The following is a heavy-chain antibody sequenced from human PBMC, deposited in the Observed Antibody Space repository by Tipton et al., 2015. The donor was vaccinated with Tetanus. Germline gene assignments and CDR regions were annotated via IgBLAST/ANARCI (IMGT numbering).Heavy chain of an antibody. Sequence: TLSLTCTVSGGSISSYYWSWIRQPPGKGLEWIGYIYYSGTTNYNPSLKSRVTISVDTSKNQFSLKLSSVTAADTSVYYCARFVGATPISFDYWAQGTPATSSS. V-gene: IGHV4-59*01. D-gene: IGHD1-26*01. J-gene: IGHJ4*02. CDR2: IYYSGTT. CDR3: ARFVGATPISFDY. CDR1: GGSISSYY.